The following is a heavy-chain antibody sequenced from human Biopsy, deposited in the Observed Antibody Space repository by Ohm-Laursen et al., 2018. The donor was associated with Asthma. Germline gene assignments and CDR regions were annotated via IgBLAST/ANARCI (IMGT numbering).Heavy chain of an antibody. D-gene: IGHD3-10*01. CDR2: ISGYNGNT. J-gene: IGHJ6*02. CDR1: GYTFNSDG. Sequence: ASVKVSCKTSGYTFNSDGITWVRQAPGQGLEWMGWISGYNGNTKVAQKLQDRVTMITDTSTSTAYMELRSLRSDDTAVYFCARAVDYSHYYGIDVWAQGTTVTVS. V-gene: IGHV1-18*01. CDR3: ARAVDYSHYYGIDV.